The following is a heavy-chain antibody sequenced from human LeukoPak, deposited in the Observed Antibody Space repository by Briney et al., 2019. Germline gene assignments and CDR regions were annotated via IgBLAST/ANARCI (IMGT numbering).Heavy chain of an antibody. CDR1: GGTFSSYA. D-gene: IGHD1-26*01. CDR3: AREQSPESIVGFPDVFDI. Sequence: SVKVSCKASGGTFSSYAISWVRQAPGQGLEWMGGIIPIFGTANYAQKFQGRGTINADGTTSTAYMELISLRSEDTAVYYCAREQSPESIVGFPDVFDIWGQGKMVTVSS. CDR2: IIPIFGTA. J-gene: IGHJ3*02. V-gene: IGHV1-69*19.